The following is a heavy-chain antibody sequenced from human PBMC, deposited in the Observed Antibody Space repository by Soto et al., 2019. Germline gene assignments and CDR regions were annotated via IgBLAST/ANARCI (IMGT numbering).Heavy chain of an antibody. Sequence: GGSLRLSCAASGFTFSSYAMHWVRQAPGKGLEYVSAISSNGGSTYYANSVKGRFTISRDNAKNTLYLQMNSLRAEDTAVYYCARSVVVPAAMSGGYWGQGTLVTVSS. CDR2: ISSNGGST. CDR3: ARSVVVPAAMSGGY. J-gene: IGHJ4*02. V-gene: IGHV3-64*01. D-gene: IGHD2-2*01. CDR1: GFTFSSYA.